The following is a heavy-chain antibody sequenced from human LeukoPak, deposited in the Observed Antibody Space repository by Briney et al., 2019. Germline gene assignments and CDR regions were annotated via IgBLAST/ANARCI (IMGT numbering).Heavy chain of an antibody. V-gene: IGHV1-3*01. CDR2: INAGNGNT. CDR1: GYTFTTYV. Sequence: ASVKVSCKASGYTFTTYVMHWVRQAPGQRLEWMGWINAGNGNTRYSQKFQGRVTMTRNTSISTAYMELSSLRSEGTAVYYCARSYGDYPGVWGQGTTVTVSS. D-gene: IGHD4-17*01. J-gene: IGHJ6*02. CDR3: ARSYGDYPGV.